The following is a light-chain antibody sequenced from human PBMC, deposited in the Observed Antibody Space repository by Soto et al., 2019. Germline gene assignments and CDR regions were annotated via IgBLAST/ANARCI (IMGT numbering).Light chain of an antibody. Sequence: QSVLTQPPSASGTPGQRVIISCSGGSSNIGRNTVNWYQHLPGTAPRLLIYTNDQRTSGVPDRLSGSKSGTSASLAISGLQSEDEADYYCAAWDDTSSVVFGTGTKVTVL. J-gene: IGLJ1*01. V-gene: IGLV1-44*01. CDR3: AAWDDTSSVV. CDR1: SSNIGRNT. CDR2: TND.